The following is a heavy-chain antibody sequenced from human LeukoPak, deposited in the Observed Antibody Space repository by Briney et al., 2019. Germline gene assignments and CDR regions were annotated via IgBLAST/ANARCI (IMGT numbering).Heavy chain of an antibody. J-gene: IGHJ6*02. Sequence: PSETLSLTCTVSGGSISSSSYYWGWIRQPPGKGLEWIGSIYYSGSTYYNPSLKSRVTISVDTSKNQFSLKLSSVTAADTAVYYCARHGFGRTAMALPDYYYYGMDVWGQGTTVTVSS. CDR1: GGSISSSSYY. V-gene: IGHV4-39*01. CDR2: IYYSGST. D-gene: IGHD5-18*01. CDR3: ARHGFGRTAMALPDYYYYGMDV.